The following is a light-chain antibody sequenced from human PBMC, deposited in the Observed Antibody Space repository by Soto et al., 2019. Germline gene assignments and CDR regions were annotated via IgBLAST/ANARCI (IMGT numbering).Light chain of an antibody. CDR3: QQYDTYPYT. V-gene: IGKV1-5*03. CDR1: QSINTW. Sequence: DIQMTQSLSTLSASVGDRVTISCRASQSINTWLAWYQQKPGKAPNLLIYKASTLGSGVPSRFSGSGSGTEFTLTISGLQPDDFATYYCQQYDTYPYTFGKGTKLEIK. J-gene: IGKJ2*01. CDR2: KAS.